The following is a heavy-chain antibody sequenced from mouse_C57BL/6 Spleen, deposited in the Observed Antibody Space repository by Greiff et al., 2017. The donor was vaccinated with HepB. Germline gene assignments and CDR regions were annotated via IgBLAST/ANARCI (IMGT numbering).Heavy chain of an antibody. Sequence: QVQLQQPGAELVKPGASVKLSCKASGYTFTSYWMQWVKQRPGQGLEWIGEIDPSDSYTNYNQKFKGKATLTVDTSSSTAYIQLSSLTSEDSAVYYCARALYDYDVPYAMDYWGQGTSVTVSS. CDR2: IDPSDSYT. V-gene: IGHV1-50*01. J-gene: IGHJ4*01. D-gene: IGHD2-4*01. CDR3: ARALYDYDVPYAMDY. CDR1: GYTFTSYW.